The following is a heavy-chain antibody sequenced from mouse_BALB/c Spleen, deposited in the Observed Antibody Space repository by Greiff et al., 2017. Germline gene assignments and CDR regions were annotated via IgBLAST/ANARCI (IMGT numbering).Heavy chain of an antibody. J-gene: IGHJ3*01. D-gene: IGHD1-1*02. CDR1: GYTFTSYN. CDR3: ARSGNGGSFAY. CDR2: IYPGNGDT. Sequence: QVQLQQPGAELVKPGASVKMSCKASGYTFTSYNMHWVKQTPGQGLEWIGAIYPGNGDTSYNQKFKGKATLTADKSSSTAYMQLSSLTSEDSAVYYCARSGNGGSFAYWGQGTLVTVSA. V-gene: IGHV1-12*01.